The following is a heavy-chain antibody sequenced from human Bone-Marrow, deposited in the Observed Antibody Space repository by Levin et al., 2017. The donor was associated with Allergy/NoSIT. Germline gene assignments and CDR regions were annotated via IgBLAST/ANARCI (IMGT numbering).Heavy chain of an antibody. CDR3: ARALDFGSGTYYNDH. CDR2: ITSNGGAT. J-gene: IGHJ4*02. CDR1: GFTFSSHA. V-gene: IGHV3-64*01. Sequence: GGSLRLSCAASGFTFSSHAMHWVRQAPGKGLEFVSVITSNGGATFYANSVKGRFTISRDNSKNTLYLQMGGLRAEDMAVYFCARALDFGSGTYYNDHWGQGTLVTVS. D-gene: IGHD3-10*01.